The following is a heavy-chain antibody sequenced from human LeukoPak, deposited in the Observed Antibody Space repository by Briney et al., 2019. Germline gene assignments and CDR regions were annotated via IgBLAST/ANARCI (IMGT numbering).Heavy chain of an antibody. CDR1: GGTLSSYA. Sequence: GASVKVSCKASGGTLSSYAISWARQAPGQGLEWMGGIIPIFGTANYAQKFQGRVTITADESTSTAYMELSSLRSEDTAVYYCARSPPYCSSTSCYAPPFDYWGQGTLVTVSS. CDR3: ARSPPYCSSTSCYAPPFDY. J-gene: IGHJ4*02. V-gene: IGHV1-69*01. D-gene: IGHD2-2*01. CDR2: IIPIFGTA.